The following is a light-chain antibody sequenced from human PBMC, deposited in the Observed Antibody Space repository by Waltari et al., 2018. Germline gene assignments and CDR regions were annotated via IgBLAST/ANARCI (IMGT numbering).Light chain of an antibody. V-gene: IGLV2-23*02. CDR3: CSYAGSSTFV. CDR2: EVS. J-gene: IGLJ1*01. CDR1: SSDVGSYNI. Sequence: QSALTQPASVSGSPGQSITISCTGTSSDVGSYNIVSWYQQHPRKAPKLMIYEVSKRSSGVSNRLCGWKSCNTASLPISWLQAEDGADYYCCSYAGSSTFVFGTGTKVTVL.